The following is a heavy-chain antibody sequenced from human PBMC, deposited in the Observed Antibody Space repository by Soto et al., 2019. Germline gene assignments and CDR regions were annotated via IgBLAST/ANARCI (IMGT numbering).Heavy chain of an antibody. Sequence: GKGLEWVSVISGVGGSTYYADSVKGRFTISRDNSKNTLYLQMNSLRAEDTAFFFQAEDGIRDVRSVSAFLLNRSSDL. CDR3: AEDGIRDVRSVSAFLLNRSSDL. V-gene: IGHV3-23*01. CDR2: ISGVGGST. D-gene: IGHD3-10*02. J-gene: IGHJ2*01.